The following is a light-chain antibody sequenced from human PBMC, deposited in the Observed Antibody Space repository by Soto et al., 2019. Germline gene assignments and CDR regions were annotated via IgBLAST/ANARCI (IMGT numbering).Light chain of an antibody. CDR1: QSVGSNF. Sequence: EIVLTQSPGTLSLSPGERATLSCRASQSVGSNFLAWYQQKPGQAPRLLIYGASSRATGIPDRFSGGGSGTDFPLTISRLEPEDFAVYYCQQYGSAPWTFGQGTKVDIK. CDR2: GAS. V-gene: IGKV3-20*01. J-gene: IGKJ1*01. CDR3: QQYGSAPWT.